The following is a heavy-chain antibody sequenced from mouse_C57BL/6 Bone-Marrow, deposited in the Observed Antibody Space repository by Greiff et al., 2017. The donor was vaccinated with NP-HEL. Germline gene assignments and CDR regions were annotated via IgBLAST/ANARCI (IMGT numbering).Heavy chain of an antibody. D-gene: IGHD4-1*01. CDR2: IHPNSGST. Sequence: QVQLKESGAELVKPGASVKLSCKASGYTFTSYWMHWVKQRPGQGLEWIGMIHPNSGSTNYNEKFKSKATLTVDKSSSTAYMQLSSLTSEDSAVYYCARNLTGHAMDYWGQGTSVTVSS. CDR3: ARNLTGHAMDY. V-gene: IGHV1-64*01. CDR1: GYTFTSYW. J-gene: IGHJ4*01.